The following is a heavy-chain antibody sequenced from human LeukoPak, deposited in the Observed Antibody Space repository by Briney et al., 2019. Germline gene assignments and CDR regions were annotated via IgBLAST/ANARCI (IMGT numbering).Heavy chain of an antibody. D-gene: IGHD3-10*01. CDR3: ARDTGIREAFDI. CDR1: GFTFSSYA. V-gene: IGHV3-74*01. J-gene: IGHJ3*02. Sequence: GGSLRLSCAASGFTFSSYAMAWVRQAPGKGLDWVSRVDSDGRSTYYAASVRGRFTISRDNAKNNVYLQMNSLRAEDTALYYCARDTGIREAFDIWGQGTTVIVSS. CDR2: VDSDGRST.